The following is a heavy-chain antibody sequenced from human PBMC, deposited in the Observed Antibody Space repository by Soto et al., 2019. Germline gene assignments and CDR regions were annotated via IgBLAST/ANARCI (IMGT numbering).Heavy chain of an antibody. CDR3: ARNRPSVEWLLSSNNCCLDV. CDR1: GFTFSHTF. CDR2: IKSDSDGGTV. V-gene: IGHV3-15*01. D-gene: IGHD3-3*01. Sequence: GGSLTLSCVASGFTFSHTFRNWVRGAPGKGLEWLCRIKSDSDGGTVDYGSPAKCRFTISRDDSKDTLYIHMNRLKTADTAIYYCARNRPSVEWLLSSNNCCLDVWGQGTKVTVSS. J-gene: IGHJ6*02.